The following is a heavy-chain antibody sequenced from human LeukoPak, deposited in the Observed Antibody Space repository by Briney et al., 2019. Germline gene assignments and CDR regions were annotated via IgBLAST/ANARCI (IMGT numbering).Heavy chain of an antibody. CDR2: INPNSGGT. V-gene: IGHV1-2*02. J-gene: IGHJ4*02. Sequence: GASVKVSCKASGYTLTGYYMHWVRQAPGQGLEWMGWINPNSGGTNYAQKFQGRVTMTRDTSISTAYMELSRLRSDDTAVYYCARGGYSYGYWGSYWGQGTLVTVSS. CDR1: GYTLTGYY. CDR3: ARGGYSYGYWGSY. D-gene: IGHD5-18*01.